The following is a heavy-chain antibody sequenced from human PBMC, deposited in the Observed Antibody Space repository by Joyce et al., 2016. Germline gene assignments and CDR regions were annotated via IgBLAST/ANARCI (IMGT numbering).Heavy chain of an antibody. V-gene: IGHV4-4*02. Sequence: QVQLQESGPGLVKPSGTLSLTCAVSGGSISSAHWWSWVRQPPGKGLEWIGEIYLWGSTTYNPSLKSRVTISVDKSKNQLSLKMNSVTAADTAVYYCARNGAYSQDSWGQGTLVTVSS. CDR2: IYLWGST. CDR1: GGSISSAHW. D-gene: IGHD5-12*01. J-gene: IGHJ5*01. CDR3: ARNGAYSQDS.